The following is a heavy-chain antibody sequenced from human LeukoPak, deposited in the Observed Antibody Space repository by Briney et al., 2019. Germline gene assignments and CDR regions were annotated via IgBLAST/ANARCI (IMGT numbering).Heavy chain of an antibody. CDR3: ARDTIKQQLVRGFDY. D-gene: IGHD6-13*01. CDR1: GGSISSYY. Sequence: SETLSLTCTVSGGSISSYYWSWIRQPAGKGLEWIGRIYNSGSTNYNPSLKSRVTMSVDTSKNQFSLKLSSVTAADTAVYYCARDTIKQQLVRGFDYWGQGTLVTVSS. V-gene: IGHV4-4*07. J-gene: IGHJ4*02. CDR2: IYNSGST.